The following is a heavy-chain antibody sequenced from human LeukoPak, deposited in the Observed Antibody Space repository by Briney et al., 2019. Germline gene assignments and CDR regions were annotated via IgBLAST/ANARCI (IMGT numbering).Heavy chain of an antibody. CDR2: ISAYNGNT. CDR3: ARDRDSYGLSEYYYYGMDV. V-gene: IGHV1-18*01. Sequence: ASVKVSCKASGYTFTSYGISWVRQAPGQGLEWMGWISAYNGNTNYAQKLQGRVTMTTDTSTSTAYMELRSLRSDDTAVYYCARDRDSYGLSEYYYYGMDVWGQGTTVTVSS. D-gene: IGHD5-18*01. CDR1: GYTFTSYG. J-gene: IGHJ6*02.